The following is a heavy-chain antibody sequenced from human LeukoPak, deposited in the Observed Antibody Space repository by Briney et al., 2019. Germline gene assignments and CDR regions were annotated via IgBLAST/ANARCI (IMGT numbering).Heavy chain of an antibody. Sequence: ETLSLTCTVSGGSISSYYWSWIRQPPGKGLEWIGYIYYSGSTNYNPSLKSRVTISVDTSKNQFSLKLSSVTAADTAVCYCARTTVHYYYYGMDVWGQGTTVTVSS. CDR3: ARTTVHYYYYGMDV. D-gene: IGHD1-1*01. CDR1: GGSISSYY. J-gene: IGHJ6*02. V-gene: IGHV4-59*08. CDR2: IYYSGST.